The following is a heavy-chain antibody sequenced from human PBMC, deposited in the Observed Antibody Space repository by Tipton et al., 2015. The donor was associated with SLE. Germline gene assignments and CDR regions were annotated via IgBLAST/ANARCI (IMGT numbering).Heavy chain of an antibody. CDR3: ARDGYSYPFDY. J-gene: IGHJ4*02. Sequence: LRLSCSVSGGSISDYYWSWIRQPPGKGLEWIGHLYYGGSTIYNPSLKSRVTISVDTSNSQFSLKLNSVTAADTAVYYCARDGYSYPFDYWGQGTLVTVSS. CDR1: GGSISDYY. CDR2: LYYGGST. D-gene: IGHD5-18*01. V-gene: IGHV4-59*01.